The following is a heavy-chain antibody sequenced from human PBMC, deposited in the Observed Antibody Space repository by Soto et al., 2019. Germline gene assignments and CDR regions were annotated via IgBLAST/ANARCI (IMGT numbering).Heavy chain of an antibody. CDR3: TTTTHYYYDSSGYYYYGMDV. D-gene: IGHD3-22*01. V-gene: IGHV3-15*01. J-gene: IGHJ6*02. CDR2: IKSKTDGGTT. Sequence: EVQLVESGGGLVKPGGSLRLSCAASGFTFSNAWMSWVRQAPGKGLEWVGRIKSKTDGGTTDYAAPVKGRFTISRDDSKNPLYLQMNSLKTEDTVVYYCTTTTHYYYDSSGYYYYGMDVWGQGTTVTVSS. CDR1: GFTFSNAW.